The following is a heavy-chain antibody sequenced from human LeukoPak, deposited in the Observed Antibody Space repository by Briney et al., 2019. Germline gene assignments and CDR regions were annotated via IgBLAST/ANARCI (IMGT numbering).Heavy chain of an antibody. CDR1: GVTLSSYA. V-gene: IGHV3-23*01. CDR2: ISSSGSGGNA. Sequence: GGSLRLSCTASGVTLSSYAMSWARQAPGKGLEWVSGISSSGSGGNAYYADSVKGRFTISRDSSKNTLFLHMNTLRAEDTAIYYCAKDRTVGASYRYFDLWGRGTLVTVSS. D-gene: IGHD1-26*01. CDR3: AKDRTVGASYRYFDL. J-gene: IGHJ2*01.